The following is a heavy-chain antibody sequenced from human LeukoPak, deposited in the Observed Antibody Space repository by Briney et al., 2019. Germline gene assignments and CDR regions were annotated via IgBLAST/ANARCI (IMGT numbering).Heavy chain of an antibody. Sequence: GGSLRLSCAASGFTVSSNYMSWVRQAPGKGLEWVSVIYSGGSTCYADSVKGRFTISRDNSKNTLYLQMNSLRAEDTAVYYCARDQRVWFGELPNYYYYMDVWGKGTTVTVSS. CDR2: IYSGGST. J-gene: IGHJ6*03. CDR1: GFTVSSNY. V-gene: IGHV3-53*01. CDR3: ARDQRVWFGELPNYYYYMDV. D-gene: IGHD3-10*01.